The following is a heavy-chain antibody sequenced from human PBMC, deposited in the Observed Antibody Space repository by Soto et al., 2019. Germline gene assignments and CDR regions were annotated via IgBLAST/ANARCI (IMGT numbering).Heavy chain of an antibody. J-gene: IGHJ6*02. V-gene: IGHV3-23*01. D-gene: IGHD2-2*01. Sequence: EVQLLESGGGLVQPGGSLRLSCAASGFTFSTCAMSWVRQAPGKGLEWVSALSASGGTTYYADSVKGRFTISRDNSKSTLYLQMNSLRAEDTAVYSWAKPIFSGTSCYYYYYGMDVWGQGTTVTVSS. CDR2: LSASGGTT. CDR3: AKPIFSGTSCYYYYYGMDV. CDR1: GFTFSTCA.